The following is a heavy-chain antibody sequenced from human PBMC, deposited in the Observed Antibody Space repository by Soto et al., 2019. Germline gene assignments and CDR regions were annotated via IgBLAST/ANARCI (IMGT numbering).Heavy chain of an antibody. D-gene: IGHD2-2*01. Sequence: EVQLVESGGGLVQPGGSLRLSCAASGFTFSSYWMSWVRQAPGKGLEWVANIKQDGSEKYYVDSVKGRFTISRDNAKNSLXLXXXXXXXXXXXXXXXXXXXXXSTGCHNFDYWGQGTLVTVSS. CDR3: XXXXXXSTGCHNFDY. J-gene: IGHJ4*02. V-gene: IGHV3-7*01. CDR1: GFTFSSYW. CDR2: IKQDGSEK.